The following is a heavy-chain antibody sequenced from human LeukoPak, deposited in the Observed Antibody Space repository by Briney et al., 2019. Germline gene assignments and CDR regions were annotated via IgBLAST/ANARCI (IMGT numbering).Heavy chain of an antibody. CDR2: IYYTGNT. Sequence: SETLSLTCTVSGGSISSSSYYWSWIRQPPGKGLEWIGYIYYTGNTNYNPSLKSRVTISIDTSRNQFSLKLSSVTAADTAVYYCARGAHEAAGVLNYWGQGSLVTVSS. J-gene: IGHJ4*02. CDR1: GGSISSSSYY. D-gene: IGHD6-13*01. CDR3: ARGAHEAAGVLNY. V-gene: IGHV4-61*01.